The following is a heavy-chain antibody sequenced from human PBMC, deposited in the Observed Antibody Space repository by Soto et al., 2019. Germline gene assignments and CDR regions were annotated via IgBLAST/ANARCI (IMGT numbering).Heavy chain of an antibody. CDR2: IFHTGSA. D-gene: IGHD2-21*01. Sequence: QVQLQESGPGLMKPSGTLSLTCAVSGGSITSNWWSWVRQPPGKGLEWIAEIFHTGSANYNPSLMSRLTISMDKSKNHLSLKLNSVTAADTAVYYCARHIAVSGTRGFDHWGQGTLVTVSS. CDR1: GGSITSNW. J-gene: IGHJ4*02. CDR3: ARHIAVSGTRGFDH. V-gene: IGHV4-4*02.